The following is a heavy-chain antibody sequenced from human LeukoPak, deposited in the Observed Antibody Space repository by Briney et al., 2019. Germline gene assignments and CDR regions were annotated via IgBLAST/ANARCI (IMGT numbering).Heavy chain of an antibody. CDR2: ISSSGSTI. CDR1: ELTFSSYE. CDR3: AELGITVIGGV. J-gene: IGHJ6*04. V-gene: IGHV3-48*03. Sequence: GGSLSFSCAASELTFSSYEMNWVRKAPGKGLEWVSYISSSGSTIYYADPVKGRFTISRDNAKNSLYLQMNSLRAEDTAVYYCAELGITVIGGVWGKGTTVTISS. D-gene: IGHD3-10*02.